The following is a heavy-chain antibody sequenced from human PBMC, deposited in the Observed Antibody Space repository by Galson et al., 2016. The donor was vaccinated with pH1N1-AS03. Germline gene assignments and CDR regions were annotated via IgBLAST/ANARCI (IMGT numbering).Heavy chain of an antibody. CDR2: MYPDDSDI. CDR1: GYSFRSYW. V-gene: IGHV5-51*01. Sequence: QSGAEVKKPGESLKISCQGSGYSFRSYWIAWVRQMPGKGLEWMGIMYPDDSDITYSPSFQGQVTISGDKSINTAYLQWHSLKASDTAIFYCARGMVGANDFDFFAFYIWGQGSMVTVSS. J-gene: IGHJ3*02. CDR3: ARGMVGANDFDFFAFYI. D-gene: IGHD3-10*01.